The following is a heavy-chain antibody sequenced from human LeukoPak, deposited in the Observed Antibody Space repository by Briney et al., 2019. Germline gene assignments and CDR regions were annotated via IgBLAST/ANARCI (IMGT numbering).Heavy chain of an antibody. CDR3: AKGPQGVVVPAASYFDY. V-gene: IGHV3-23*01. CDR1: GFTFSSYA. D-gene: IGHD2-2*01. J-gene: IGHJ4*02. CDR2: ISGSGGNT. Sequence: PGGSLRLSCAASGFTFSSYAMSWVRQAPGKGLEWVSAISGSGGNTYYADSVKGRLTISRDNSKNTLYLQMNSLRAEDTAVYYCAKGPQGVVVPAASYFDYWGQGTLVTVSS.